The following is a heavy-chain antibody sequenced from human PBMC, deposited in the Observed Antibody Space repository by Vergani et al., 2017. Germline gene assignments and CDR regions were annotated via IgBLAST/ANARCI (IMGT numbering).Heavy chain of an antibody. D-gene: IGHD3/OR15-3a*01. CDR3: ARHHRGPFDY. J-gene: IGHJ4*02. Sequence: QLQLQESGPGLVKPSETLSLTCTVSGGSTSSSSYYWGWIRQPPGKGLEWIGSIYYSGSTYYNPSLKSRVPISVDTSKNQFSLKLSSVTAAVTAVYYCARHHRGPFDYWGQGTLVTVSS. V-gene: IGHV4-39*01. CDR2: IYYSGST. CDR1: GGSTSSSSYY.